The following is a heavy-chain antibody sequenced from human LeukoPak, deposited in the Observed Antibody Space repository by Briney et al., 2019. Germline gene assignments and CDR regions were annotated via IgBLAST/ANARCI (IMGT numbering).Heavy chain of an antibody. Sequence: PGGSLRLSCAASGFTVSSNYMSWVRQAPGKGLEWVSVIYSGGSTYYADSVKGRFTISRDNSKNTLYLQMNSLRAEDTAVYYCAKDDAYGGNSYYYYYMDVWGKGTTVTVSS. CDR3: AKDDAYGGNSYYYYYMDV. D-gene: IGHD4-23*01. J-gene: IGHJ6*03. CDR1: GFTVSSNY. V-gene: IGHV3-53*01. CDR2: IYSGGST.